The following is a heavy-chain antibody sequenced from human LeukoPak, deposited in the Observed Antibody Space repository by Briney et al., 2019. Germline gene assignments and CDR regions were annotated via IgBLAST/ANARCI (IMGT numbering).Heavy chain of an antibody. CDR1: GFAFRSFD. Sequence: GGPLRLSCAASGFAFRSFDMSWVRQAPGKGLEWVSSLSGSGDTTYYADSVKGRFTISRDNSNNTLYLQMNSLRAEDTALYYCAKDRSLTLPTFERSGYYYYWGQGTLVTVSS. CDR3: AKDRSLTLPTFERSGYYYY. J-gene: IGHJ4*02. V-gene: IGHV3-23*01. D-gene: IGHD3-22*01. CDR2: LSGSGDTT.